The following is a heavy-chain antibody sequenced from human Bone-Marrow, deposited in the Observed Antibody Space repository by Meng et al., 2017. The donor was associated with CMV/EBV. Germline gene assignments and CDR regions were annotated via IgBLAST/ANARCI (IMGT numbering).Heavy chain of an antibody. J-gene: IGHJ6*02. CDR3: ARDLKPFESWSGYYLYSAMDV. CDR2: IKHDGSEK. CDR1: GFKFSTYW. Sequence: GEFLKISCVASGFKFSTYWMNWVRQAPGKGLEWVANIKHDGSEKCYVDSVKGRFTISRDNDKDSVHVQMNSLRAEDSAVYYCARDLKPFESWSGYYLYSAMDVWGPGTTVTVAS. D-gene: IGHD3-3*01. V-gene: IGHV3-7*01.